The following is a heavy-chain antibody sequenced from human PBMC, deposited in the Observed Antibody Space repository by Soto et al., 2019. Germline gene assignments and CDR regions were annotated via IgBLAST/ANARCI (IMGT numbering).Heavy chain of an antibody. CDR3: ARDLVTLRFLEWSTGSDPRFDP. V-gene: IGHV3-21*01. J-gene: IGHJ5*02. CDR1: GFTFSSYS. Sequence: PGGSLRLSCAASGFTFSSYSMNWVRQAPGKGLEWVSSISSSSSYIYYADSVKGRFTISRDNAKNSLYLQMNSLRAEDTAVYYCARDLVTLRFLEWSTGSDPRFDPWGQGTLVTVSS. CDR2: ISSSSSYI. D-gene: IGHD3-3*01.